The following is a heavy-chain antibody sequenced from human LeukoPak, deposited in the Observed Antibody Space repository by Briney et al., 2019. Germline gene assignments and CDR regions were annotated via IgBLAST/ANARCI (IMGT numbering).Heavy chain of an antibody. Sequence: GASLQISFKGSGSSFSNYWIGWVRPMPGKGVEWIGTIYPGDSDTRYSPSFQGQVTISADQSITTAYLQWSSLKASDTAMYYCARRRGDGYNSPFDYWGQGTLVTVSS. D-gene: IGHD5-24*01. V-gene: IGHV5-51*01. CDR3: ARRRGDGYNSPFDY. J-gene: IGHJ4*02. CDR2: IYPGDSDT. CDR1: GSSFSNYW.